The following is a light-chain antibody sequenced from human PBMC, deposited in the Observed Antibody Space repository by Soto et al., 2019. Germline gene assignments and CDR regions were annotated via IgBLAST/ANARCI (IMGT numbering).Light chain of an antibody. V-gene: IGKV1-33*01. J-gene: IGKJ4*01. CDR1: QDISNY. Sequence: DIQMTQSPSSLSASVGDRVTITCQASQDISNYLNWYQQKPGKAPKLLIYDASKLETGVPSRFSGSGSGTDFTFTISSLQPEDIATYYCQQYDKLPFTFGGGTKVEIK. CDR3: QQYDKLPFT. CDR2: DAS.